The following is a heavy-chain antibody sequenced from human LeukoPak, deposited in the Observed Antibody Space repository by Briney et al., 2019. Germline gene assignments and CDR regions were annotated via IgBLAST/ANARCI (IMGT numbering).Heavy chain of an antibody. V-gene: IGHV3-48*01. CDR2: IRSSSSTI. CDR1: GFTFSSYS. CDR3: AREPYYYGMDV. J-gene: IGHJ6*02. Sequence: GGSLRLSCAASGFTFSSYSMNWVRQAPGKGPEWVSYIRSSSSTIFYAESVKGRFTISRDNAKNSLYLQMSSLRAEDTAVYYCAREPYYYGMDVWGQGITVIVSS.